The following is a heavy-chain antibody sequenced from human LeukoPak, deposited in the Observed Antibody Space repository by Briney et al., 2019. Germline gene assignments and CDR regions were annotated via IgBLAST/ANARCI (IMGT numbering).Heavy chain of an antibody. J-gene: IGHJ4*01. Sequence: PGGSLRLSCAASGFSFSSFALTWVRQTPEKGLEWVASITSGGGATHFASSATGRFTISRDNSKNTMYLQMNSLRAEDTAMYFCGSDPNGDYVGAFVFWGRGTLVTVSS. CDR1: GFSFSSFA. D-gene: IGHD2-8*01. V-gene: IGHV3-23*01. CDR2: ITSGGGAT. CDR3: GSDPNGDYVGAFVF.